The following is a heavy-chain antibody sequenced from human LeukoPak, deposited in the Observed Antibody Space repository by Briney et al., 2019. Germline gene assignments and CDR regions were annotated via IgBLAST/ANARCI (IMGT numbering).Heavy chain of an antibody. CDR2: IIPIFGTA. CDR3: ARVGDYGAYQVYMDV. Sequence: ASVKVSCKASGGTFSSYAISWVRQAPGQGLEWMGGIIPIFGTANYAQKFQGRVTITTDESTSTAYMELSSLRSEGTAVYYCARVGDYGAYQVYMDVWGKGTTVTGSS. J-gene: IGHJ6*03. CDR1: GGTFSSYA. D-gene: IGHD4-17*01. V-gene: IGHV1-69*05.